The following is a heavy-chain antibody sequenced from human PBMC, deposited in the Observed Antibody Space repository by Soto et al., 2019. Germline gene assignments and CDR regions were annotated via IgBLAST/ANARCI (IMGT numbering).Heavy chain of an antibody. CDR3: ARQYSSSTVEF. V-gene: IGHV3-11*01. D-gene: IGHD6-6*01. J-gene: IGHJ4*02. CDR1: GFTFSDYY. CDR2: ISSGAITI. Sequence: GGSLRLSCAASGFTFSDYYMNWIRQAPGKGLEWVSYISSGAITIYYADSVKGRFTISRDNAKNSLYLQMNSLRAEDTAVYYCARQYSSSTVEFWGPGTLVTVSS.